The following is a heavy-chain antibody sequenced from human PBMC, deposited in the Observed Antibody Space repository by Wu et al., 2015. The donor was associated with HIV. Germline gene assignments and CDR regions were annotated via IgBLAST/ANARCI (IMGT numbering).Heavy chain of an antibody. V-gene: IGHV1-2*02. CDR2: INANSGRT. CDR3: ARGDRFYAYFDLVIRSNWFDP. Sequence: QVQLVQSGAEMKKPGASVKVSCTASGYTFTDYNVHWVRQVPGQGLQWMGNINANSGRTNYAENFQGRVAMTRDTSVNTVYLELETLTSDDTALYFCARGDRFYAYFDLVIRSNWFDPVGPGNPGQRLL. D-gene: IGHD3-9*01. CDR1: GYTFTDYN. J-gene: IGHJ5*02.